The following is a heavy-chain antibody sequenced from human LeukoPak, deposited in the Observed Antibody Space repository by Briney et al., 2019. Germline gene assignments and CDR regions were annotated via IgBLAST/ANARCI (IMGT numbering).Heavy chain of an antibody. D-gene: IGHD3-10*01. V-gene: IGHV4-30-4*01. J-gene: IGHJ6*02. Sequence: PSETLSLTCTVSGVSITSDDYFWSWIRQPPGKGLEWIGHIYYSGNTYYNPSLKSRVTISIDPSKNQFSLKLSSVTAADTAVYYCAREPSGSYYNVNYYYGMDVWGQGTTVTVSS. CDR3: AREPSGSYYNVNYYYGMDV. CDR2: IYYSGNT. CDR1: GVSITSDDYF.